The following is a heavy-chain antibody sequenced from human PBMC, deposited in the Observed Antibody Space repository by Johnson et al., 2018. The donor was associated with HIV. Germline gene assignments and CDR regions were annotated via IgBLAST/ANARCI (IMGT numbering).Heavy chain of an antibody. Sequence: QVQLVESGGGVVQPGRSLRLSCAASGFTFSSYGMHWVRQAPGQGLEWVAVIWYDGSNKYYADSVKGRFTISRDNSKNTLYLQMNSLRAEDTAVYYCAKDGSAFYDILTRLDAFDIWGQGTMVTVSS. CDR1: GFTFSSYG. D-gene: IGHD3-9*01. CDR3: AKDGSAFYDILTRLDAFDI. J-gene: IGHJ3*02. CDR2: IWYDGSNK. V-gene: IGHV3-33*06.